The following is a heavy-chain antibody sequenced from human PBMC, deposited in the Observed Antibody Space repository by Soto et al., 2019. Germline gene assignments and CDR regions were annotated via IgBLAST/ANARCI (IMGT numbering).Heavy chain of an antibody. CDR2: INHSGST. CDR3: ARGQRFLEWYYLPLKYNWFDP. J-gene: IGHJ5*02. D-gene: IGHD3-3*01. V-gene: IGHV4-34*01. CDR1: GGSFSGYY. Sequence: SETLSLTCAVYGGSFSGYYWSWIRQPPGKGLEWIGEINHSGSTNYNPSLKSRVTISVDTSKNQFSLKLSSVTAADTAVYYCARGQRFLEWYYLPLKYNWFDPWGQGTLVTVSS.